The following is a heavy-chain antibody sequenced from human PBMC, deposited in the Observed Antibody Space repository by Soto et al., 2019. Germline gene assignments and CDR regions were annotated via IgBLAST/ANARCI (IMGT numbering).Heavy chain of an antibody. CDR1: GFTFSSYS. Sequence: VGSLRLSCAASGFTFSSYSMNWVRQAPGKGLEWVSSISSSSSYIYYADSVKGRFTISRDNAKNSLYLQMNSLRAEDTAVYYCARAVVVPAASYYYYYGMDVWGQGTTVTVSS. V-gene: IGHV3-21*01. CDR3: ARAVVVPAASYYYYYGMDV. D-gene: IGHD2-2*01. CDR2: ISSSSSYI. J-gene: IGHJ6*02.